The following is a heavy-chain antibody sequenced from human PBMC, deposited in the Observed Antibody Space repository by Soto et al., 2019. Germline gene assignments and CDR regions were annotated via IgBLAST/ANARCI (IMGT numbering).Heavy chain of an antibody. V-gene: IGHV4-61*08. CDR3: ASGEHIVATRDYYMDV. CDR1: GGSISSGGYY. Sequence: PSETLSLTCTVSGGSISSGGYYWSWIRQHPGKGLEWIGYIYYSGSTNYNPSLKSRVTISVDTSKNQFSLKLSSVTAADTAVYYCASGEHIVATRDYYMDVWGKGTTVTVSS. J-gene: IGHJ6*03. D-gene: IGHD5-12*01. CDR2: IYYSGST.